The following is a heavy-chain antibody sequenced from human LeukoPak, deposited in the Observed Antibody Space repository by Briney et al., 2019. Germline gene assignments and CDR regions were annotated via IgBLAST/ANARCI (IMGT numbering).Heavy chain of an antibody. Sequence: KSSETLSLTCAVSGGSISSSNWWSWVRQPPGKGLEWIGEIYHSGSTNYNPSLKSRVTISVDKSKNQFSLKLSSVTAADTAVYYCARGFSELVPAALWETYYFDYWGQGTLVTVSS. V-gene: IGHV4-4*02. CDR1: GGSISSSNW. CDR3: ARGFSELVPAALWETYYFDY. J-gene: IGHJ4*02. D-gene: IGHD2-2*01. CDR2: IYHSGST.